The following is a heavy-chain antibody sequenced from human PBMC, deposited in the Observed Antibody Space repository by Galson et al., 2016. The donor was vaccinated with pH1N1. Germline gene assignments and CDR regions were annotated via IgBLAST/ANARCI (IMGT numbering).Heavy chain of an antibody. J-gene: IGHJ3*02. D-gene: IGHD3-10*01. CDR1: GYIFTNYY. CDR2: INPNSGGT. V-gene: IGHV1-2*02. Sequence: SVKVSCKASGYIFTNYYIHWVRQAPGQGLEWMGWINPNSGGTKFPQKFQGRVTMTRDTSITTAYMDLRSLRSVDTAVYYCILMSRGNALNMWGQGTMVTVSS. CDR3: ILMSRGNALNM.